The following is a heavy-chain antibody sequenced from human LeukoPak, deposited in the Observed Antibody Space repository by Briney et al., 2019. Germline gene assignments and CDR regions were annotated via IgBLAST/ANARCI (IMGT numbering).Heavy chain of an antibody. D-gene: IGHD4/OR15-4a*01. CDR3: ARADFGAHWGAFVV. CDR1: GGSTSSDY. Sequence: PSETLSLTCTVSGGSTSSDYWTWVWHPPGQGREWIGYLYYSERTNFNPPLTNRVTISLAASKNELSLKLSSLPPADTAVYYCARADFGAHWGAFVVWGQGTKVSVSS. CDR2: LYYSERT. V-gene: IGHV4-59*01. J-gene: IGHJ3*01.